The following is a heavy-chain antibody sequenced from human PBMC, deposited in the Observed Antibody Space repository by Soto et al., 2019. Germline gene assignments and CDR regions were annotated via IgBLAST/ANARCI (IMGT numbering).Heavy chain of an antibody. D-gene: IGHD6-13*01. CDR1: GYTFTGYY. CDR3: ARDLGVEQQLGYDAFDI. J-gene: IGHJ3*02. Sequence: ASVKVSCKASGYTFTGYYMHWVRQAPGQGLEWMGWINPNSGGTNYAQKFQGWVTMTRDTSISTAYMELSRLRSDDTAVYYCARDLGVEQQLGYDAFDIWGQGTMVTVSS. CDR2: INPNSGGT. V-gene: IGHV1-2*04.